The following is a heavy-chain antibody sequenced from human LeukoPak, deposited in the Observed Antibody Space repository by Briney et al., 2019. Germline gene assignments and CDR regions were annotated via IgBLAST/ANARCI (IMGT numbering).Heavy chain of an antibody. D-gene: IGHD1-14*01. Sequence: SETLSLTCAVYGGSFSGYYWSWIRQPPGKGLEWIGYIYYSGSTNYNPSLKSRVTISVDMSKNQFSLKLSSVTAADTAVYYCARDRRPRTSDAFDIWGQGTMVTVSS. CDR1: GGSFSGYY. V-gene: IGHV4-59*01. J-gene: IGHJ3*02. CDR3: ARDRRPRTSDAFDI. CDR2: IYYSGST.